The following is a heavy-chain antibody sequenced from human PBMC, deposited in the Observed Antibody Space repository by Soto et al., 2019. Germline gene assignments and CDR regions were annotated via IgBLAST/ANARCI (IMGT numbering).Heavy chain of an antibody. CDR3: AKDRGALRWSEEHYYFDY. V-gene: IGHV3-30*18. J-gene: IGHJ4*02. D-gene: IGHD4-17*01. Sequence: HPGGSLRLSCAASGFTFSSYGMHWFRQAPGKGLEWVAVISYDGRNKYYADAVKGRFTISRDNSKNTLYLQTNSLRAEDTAVYYCAKDRGALRWSEEHYYFDYWGQGTLVTVSS. CDR2: ISYDGRNK. CDR1: GFTFSSYG.